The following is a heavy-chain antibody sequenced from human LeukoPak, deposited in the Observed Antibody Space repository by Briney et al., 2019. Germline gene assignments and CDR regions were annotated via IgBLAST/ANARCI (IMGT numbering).Heavy chain of an antibody. CDR3: ASEDSDGYNSPRFDY. J-gene: IGHJ4*02. CDR1: GYTFTSYD. Sequence: GASVKVSCKASGYTFTSYDINWVRQATGQGLEWMGWMNPNSGNTGYAQKFQGRVTITADESTSTAYMELSSLRSEDTAVYNCASEDSDGYNSPRFDYWGQGTLVTVSS. D-gene: IGHD5-24*01. V-gene: IGHV1-8*01. CDR2: MNPNSGNT.